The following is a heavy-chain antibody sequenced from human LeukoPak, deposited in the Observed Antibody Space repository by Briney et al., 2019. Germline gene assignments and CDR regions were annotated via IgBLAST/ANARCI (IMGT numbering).Heavy chain of an antibody. D-gene: IGHD2/OR15-2a*01. CDR1: NYSISSDYY. CDR2: IFHRGTA. J-gene: IGHJ4*02. Sequence: PSETLSLTCSVFNYSISSDYYWGWIRQPPGKGLEWIASIFHRGTAHYNSSPSLRNRFTISMDTSTNQFSLKLTSVTASDTALYYCATHGLGIVTAANFDYWGQGTLVTVSS. CDR3: ATHGLGIVTAANFDY. V-gene: IGHV4-38-2*01.